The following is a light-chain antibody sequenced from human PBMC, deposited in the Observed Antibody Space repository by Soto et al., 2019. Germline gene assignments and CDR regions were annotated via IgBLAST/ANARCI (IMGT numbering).Light chain of an antibody. CDR3: QQYGSSSYT. CDR2: DAS. Sequence: EIVLTQSPGTLSLSPGERATLSCRASQSVSSSYLAWYQQKPGQAPRLLIYDASSRDTGIPDRFSGSGSGTDFTLTISSLEPEDFAVYYCQQYGSSSYTFGQGTKLEIK. CDR1: QSVSSSY. J-gene: IGKJ2*01. V-gene: IGKV3-20*01.